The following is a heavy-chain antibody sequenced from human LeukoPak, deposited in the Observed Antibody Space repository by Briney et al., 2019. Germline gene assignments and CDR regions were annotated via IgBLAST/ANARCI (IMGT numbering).Heavy chain of an antibody. D-gene: IGHD6-19*01. CDR1: GFTVSSNY. CDR3: ARGIFASSGWSFFDY. J-gene: IGHJ4*02. Sequence: GGSLRLSXAASGFTVSSNYMSWVRQAPGKGLEWVSVIYSGGSTYYADSVKGRFTISRDNSKNTLYLQMNSLRAEDTAVYYCARGIFASSGWSFFDYWGQGTLVTVSS. CDR2: IYSGGST. V-gene: IGHV3-53*01.